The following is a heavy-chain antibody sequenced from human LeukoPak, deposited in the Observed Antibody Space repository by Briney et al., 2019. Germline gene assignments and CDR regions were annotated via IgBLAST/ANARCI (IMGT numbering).Heavy chain of an antibody. J-gene: IGHJ4*02. V-gene: IGHV1-24*01. CDR2: FDPEDGET. CDR1: GYTLTELS. D-gene: IGHD3-9*01. Sequence: ASVKVSCKVSGYTLTELSMHWVRQAPGKGREWMGGFDPEDGETIYAQKLQGRVTITEDTSTDTAYMELSSLRSEDTAVYYCATLILTGPYWGQGTLVTVSS. CDR3: ATLILTGPY.